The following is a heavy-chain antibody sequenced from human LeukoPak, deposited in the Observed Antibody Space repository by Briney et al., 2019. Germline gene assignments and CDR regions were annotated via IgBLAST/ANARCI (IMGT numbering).Heavy chain of an antibody. CDR3: AKEPAYCGGDCYYLLDY. V-gene: IGHV3-30*18. CDR2: ISYDGSNK. J-gene: IGHJ4*02. CDR1: GFTFSSYG. D-gene: IGHD2-21*02. Sequence: TGGSLRLSCAASGFTFSSYGMHWVRQAPGKGLEWVAVISYDGSNKYYADSVKGRFTISRDNSKNTLYLQMNSLRAEDTAVYYCAKEPAYCGGDCYYLLDYWGQGTLVTVSS.